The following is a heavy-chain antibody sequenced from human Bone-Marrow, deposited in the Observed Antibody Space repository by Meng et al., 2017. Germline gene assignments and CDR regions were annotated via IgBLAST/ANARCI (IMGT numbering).Heavy chain of an antibody. J-gene: IGHJ3*02. Sequence: GGSLRLSCAASGFTFDDYTMHWVRQAPGKGLEWVSLISWDGGSTYYADSVKGRFTISRDNAKNTLYLQMNSLRAEDTAVYYCAREPVGELAAAGTGNDAFDIWGQGTMVTVSS. CDR2: ISWDGGST. D-gene: IGHD6-13*01. CDR3: AREPVGELAAAGTGNDAFDI. CDR1: GFTFDDYT. V-gene: IGHV3-43*01.